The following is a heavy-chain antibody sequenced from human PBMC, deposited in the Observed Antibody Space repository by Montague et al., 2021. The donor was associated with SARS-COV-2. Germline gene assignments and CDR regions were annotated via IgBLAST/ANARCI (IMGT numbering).Heavy chain of an antibody. D-gene: IGHD5-24*01. Sequence: SETLSLTCTVSGGSINSDYWSWIRQPPGKGLEWIGYIYYRGSTNYNPSLESRATISVDTSKNQFSLKLISVTAADAAVYYCAREDRWNWFDPWGQGILVTVSS. CDR3: AREDRWNWFDP. J-gene: IGHJ5*02. CDR1: GGSINSDY. V-gene: IGHV4-59*01. CDR2: IYYRGST.